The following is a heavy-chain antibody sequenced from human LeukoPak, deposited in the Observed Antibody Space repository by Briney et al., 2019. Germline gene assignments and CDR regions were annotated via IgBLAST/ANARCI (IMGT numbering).Heavy chain of an antibody. D-gene: IGHD6-6*01. CDR1: GVSFSGSA. CDR3: ARVQLVDYYYYSYMDV. CDR2: INWNGGST. J-gene: IGHJ6*03. V-gene: IGHV3-20*04. Sequence: GGSLRLSCAAPGVSFSGSAIHCVRQASGKGLEWVSGINWNGGSTGSADSVKGRFTISRDNAKNSLYLQMNSLRAEDTALYYCARVQLVDYYYYSYMDVWGKGTTVTVSS.